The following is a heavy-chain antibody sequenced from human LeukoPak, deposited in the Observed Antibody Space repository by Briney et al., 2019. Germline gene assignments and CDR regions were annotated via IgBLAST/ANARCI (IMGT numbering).Heavy chain of an antibody. J-gene: IGHJ4*02. V-gene: IGHV3-30*04. Sequence: PGGSLRLSCAATGFTFNTFAMHWVSQAPGKGLEWVAVISYDGSNKKYADSVKGRFTISRDNSKNTLFLQMNSLRAEDTAVVEIATIISFEYWGQGTLVTVSS. CDR3: ATIISFEY. CDR2: ISYDGSNK. D-gene: IGHD5-24*01. CDR1: GFTFNTFA.